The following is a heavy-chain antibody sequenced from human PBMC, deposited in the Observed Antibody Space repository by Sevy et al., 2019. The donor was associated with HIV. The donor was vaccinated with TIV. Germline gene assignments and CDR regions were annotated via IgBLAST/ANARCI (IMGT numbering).Heavy chain of an antibody. Sequence: GGSLRLSCAASRFTFSDYGMHWVRQAPGKGLEWVSVISYDGSNKYYADSVKGRFTISRDNSKNTLYLQMNSLRAEYTAVYYCANDSPEQWLHFWGQGTLVTVSS. D-gene: IGHD6-19*01. CDR3: ANDSPEQWLHF. CDR2: ISYDGSNK. CDR1: RFTFSDYG. V-gene: IGHV3-30*18. J-gene: IGHJ4*02.